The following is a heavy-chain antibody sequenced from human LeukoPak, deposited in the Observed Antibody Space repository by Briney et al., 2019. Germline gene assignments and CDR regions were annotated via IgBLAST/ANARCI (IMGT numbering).Heavy chain of an antibody. D-gene: IGHD6-6*01. CDR3: ARVRSSSPRYNWFDP. Sequence: GASVKVSCKASGYTITSYYMHWVRQAPGQGLEWMGIINPSGGSTSYAQKFQGRVTMTRDTSTSTVYMELSSLRSEDTAVYYCARVRSSSPRYNWFDPWGQGTLVTVSS. CDR1: GYTITSYY. CDR2: INPSGGST. J-gene: IGHJ5*02. V-gene: IGHV1-46*03.